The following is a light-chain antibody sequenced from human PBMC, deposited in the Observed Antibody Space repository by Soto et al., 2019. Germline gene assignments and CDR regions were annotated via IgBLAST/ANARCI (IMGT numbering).Light chain of an antibody. V-gene: IGKV3-15*01. CDR1: QSVDNN. CDR2: GSF. CDR3: QQYGTSLWT. J-gene: IGKJ1*01. Sequence: EIVMTQSPVTLSASPGESATLSCRASQSVDNNVAWYQQKPGQAPRLLIVGSFARATGIPARFSGSGSGSEFTLTISRLGPEDFAVYYCQQYGTSLWTFGQGTKVDIK.